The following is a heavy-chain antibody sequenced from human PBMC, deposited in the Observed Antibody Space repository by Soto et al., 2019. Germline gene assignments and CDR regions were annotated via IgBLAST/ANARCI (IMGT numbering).Heavy chain of an antibody. D-gene: IGHD3-3*01. V-gene: IGHV4-4*07. Sequence: SATLSLTCSVSGGSISGHFWSWLRQPAGKRLEWIGRVYSGGNTIYNPSLKSRVTISIDTSKHQFSLDLTSVTAADTAVYYCARDNVSSGFYSFFDNWGQGTLVTVSS. CDR2: VYSGGNT. CDR1: GGSISGHF. J-gene: IGHJ4*02. CDR3: ARDNVSSGFYSFFDN.